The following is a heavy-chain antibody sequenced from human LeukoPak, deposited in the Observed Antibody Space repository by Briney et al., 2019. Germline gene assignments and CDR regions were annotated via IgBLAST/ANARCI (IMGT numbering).Heavy chain of an antibody. CDR3: ARDYDYVWGSYRLTLDY. J-gene: IGHJ4*02. V-gene: IGHV1-18*01. Sequence: ASVKVSCKASGYTFTSYGISWVRQTPGQGLEWMGWISAYNGNTNYAQKLQGSVTMTTDTSTSTAYMELRSLRSDDTAVYYCARDYDYVWGSYRLTLDYWGQGTLVTVSS. CDR1: GYTFTSYG. CDR2: ISAYNGNT. D-gene: IGHD3-16*02.